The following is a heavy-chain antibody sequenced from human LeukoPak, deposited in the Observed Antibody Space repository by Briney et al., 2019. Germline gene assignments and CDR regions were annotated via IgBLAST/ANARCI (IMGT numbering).Heavy chain of an antibody. Sequence: ASVKVSCKASGYTFTGYYMHWVRQAPGQGLEWMGWINPNNVGTKFALKFQGRVTLTRDTSITTDYMEMSGLTPDDTAVYYCARGRGYGGNWGFDSWGQGTLVVVSS. CDR3: ARGRGYGGNWGFDS. D-gene: IGHD7-27*01. CDR1: GYTFTGYY. CDR2: INPNNVGT. V-gene: IGHV1-2*02. J-gene: IGHJ4*02.